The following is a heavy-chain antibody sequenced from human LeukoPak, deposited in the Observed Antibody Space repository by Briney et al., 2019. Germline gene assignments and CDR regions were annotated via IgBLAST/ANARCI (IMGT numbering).Heavy chain of an antibody. V-gene: IGHV4-39*07. Sequence: SETLSLTCTVSGGSISSSRYYWGWIRQPPGKGLEWIGSIYYSGSTNYNPSLKSRVTISVDTSKNQFSLKLSSVTAADTAVYYCAREKDSIDYWDQGTLVTVSS. J-gene: IGHJ4*02. CDR3: AREKDSIDY. CDR1: GGSISSSRYY. D-gene: IGHD2-15*01. CDR2: IYYSGST.